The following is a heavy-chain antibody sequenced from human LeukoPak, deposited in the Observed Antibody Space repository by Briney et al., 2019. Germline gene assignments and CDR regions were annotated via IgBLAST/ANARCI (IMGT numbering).Heavy chain of an antibody. D-gene: IGHD1-26*01. CDR1: GFTFSSYS. J-gene: IGHJ4*02. Sequence: PGGSLRLSCAASGFTFSSYSMNWVRQAPGKGLEWLACISLSSTIIYYANFVKGRFTISRDNAKNTLYLQMNSLRDEDTAVYYCARGAGALDYWGQGILVTVSS. CDR2: ISLSSTII. CDR3: ARGAGALDY. V-gene: IGHV3-48*02.